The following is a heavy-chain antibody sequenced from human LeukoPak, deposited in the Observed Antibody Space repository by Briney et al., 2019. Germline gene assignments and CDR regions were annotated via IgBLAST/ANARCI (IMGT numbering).Heavy chain of an antibody. CDR2: IYPGDSDT. CDR3: ARRVNSNYYYYGMDV. Sequence: GESLKISCRVSGYSFASYWIGWVRQMPGKGLEWMGIIYPGDSDTRYSPSFQGQVTISADKSISTAYLQWSSLKASDTAMYYCARRVNSNYYYYGMDVWGQGTTVTVSS. V-gene: IGHV5-51*01. CDR1: GYSFASYW. J-gene: IGHJ6*02. D-gene: IGHD4-11*01.